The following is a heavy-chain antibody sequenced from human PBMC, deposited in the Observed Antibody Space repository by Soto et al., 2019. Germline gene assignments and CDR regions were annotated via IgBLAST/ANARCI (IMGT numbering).Heavy chain of an antibody. V-gene: IGHV3-9*01. CDR2: ISWNSGSI. CDR1: GFSFEDYA. Sequence: PGGSLRLACAACGFSFEDYAMLRVRQAPGKGLEWVSGISWNSGSIGYADSVKGRFTISRDNAKNSLYLQMNSLRAEDTALYYCAKDGLAVAGTSMDVWGQGTTVTVS. J-gene: IGHJ6*02. D-gene: IGHD6-19*01. CDR3: AKDGLAVAGTSMDV.